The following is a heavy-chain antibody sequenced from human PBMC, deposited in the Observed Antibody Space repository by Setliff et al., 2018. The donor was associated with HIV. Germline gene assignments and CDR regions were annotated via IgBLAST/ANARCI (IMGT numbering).Heavy chain of an antibody. V-gene: IGHV3-21*04. CDR1: GFTFSSYS. J-gene: IGHJ4*02. CDR3: ARGAMGAGLYIWFGELSHFDS. D-gene: IGHD3-10*01. CDR2: ISSSSSYI. Sequence: PGGSLRLSCAASGFTFSSYSMNWVRQAPGKGLEWVSSISSSSSYIYYADSAKGRFTISRDNAKNSLYLQLYSLRAEDTAVYYCARGAMGAGLYIWFGELSHFDSWGQGTLVTV.